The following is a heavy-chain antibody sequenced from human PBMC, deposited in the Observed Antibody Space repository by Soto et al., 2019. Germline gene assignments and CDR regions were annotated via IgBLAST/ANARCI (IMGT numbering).Heavy chain of an antibody. D-gene: IGHD4-17*01. Sequence: QVQLQESGPGLLKPSQTLSLTCTVSGGSISSGDYYWSWIRQSPAKGLEWIAYIYNSGNTFYNPSLMGRAPISGDPSNNQFSLTLASVTAADTAIYYCARARDYGEPLFDYWGQGTLVTVSS. CDR3: ARARDYGEPLFDY. J-gene: IGHJ4*02. CDR1: GGSISSGDYY. CDR2: IYNSGNT. V-gene: IGHV4-30-4*01.